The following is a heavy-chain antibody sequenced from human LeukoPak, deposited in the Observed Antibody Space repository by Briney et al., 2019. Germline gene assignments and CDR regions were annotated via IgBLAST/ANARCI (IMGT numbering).Heavy chain of an antibody. J-gene: IGHJ5*02. Sequence: ASVKVSCKASGGTFSSYAISWVRQAPGQGLEWMGGIIPFFGAANYAQKFQGRVTITTDESTSTAYMELGSLRSEDTAVYYCARIAAGGTETGYWFDPWGQGTLVTVSS. CDR2: IIPFFGAA. V-gene: IGHV1-69*05. CDR3: ARIAAGGTETGYWFDP. CDR1: GGTFSSYA. D-gene: IGHD6-13*01.